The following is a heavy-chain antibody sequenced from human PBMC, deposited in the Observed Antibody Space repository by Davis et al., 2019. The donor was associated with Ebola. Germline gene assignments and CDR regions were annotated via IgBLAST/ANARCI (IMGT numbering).Heavy chain of an antibody. CDR3: TRGRGSQYGMDV. J-gene: IGHJ6*02. CDR1: GTSISPYY. CDR2: VEHHGRT. Sequence: PSETLSLTCSVSGTSISPYYWSWIRQTPGKGLDWIGYVEHHGRTEYIPSFNSRVTISVDTSKSQFSLKLGAVTAADTAVYFCTRGRGSQYGMDVWGQGTTVTVSS. V-gene: IGHV4-59*12. D-gene: IGHD1-26*01.